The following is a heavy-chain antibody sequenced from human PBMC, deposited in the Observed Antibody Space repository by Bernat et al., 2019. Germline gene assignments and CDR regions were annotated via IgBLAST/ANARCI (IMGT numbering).Heavy chain of an antibody. CDR1: GYTLTELS. J-gene: IGHJ4*02. V-gene: IGHV1-24*01. D-gene: IGHD3-22*01. Sequence: QVQLVQSGAEVKKPGASVKVSCKVSGYTLTELSMHWVRQAPGKGLEWMGGFDPEDGETIYAQKFQGRVTMTEDTSTDTAYMELSSLRSEDTAVYYCARGGTYYYDSSGYYTPYFDYWGQGTLVTVSS. CDR3: ARGGTYYYDSSGYYTPYFDY. CDR2: FDPEDGET.